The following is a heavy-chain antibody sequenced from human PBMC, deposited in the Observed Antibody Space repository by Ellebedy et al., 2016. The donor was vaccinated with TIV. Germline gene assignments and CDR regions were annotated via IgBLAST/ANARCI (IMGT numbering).Heavy chain of an antibody. D-gene: IGHD2-21*02. CDR3: VRSIVVVTAGVYDAFDI. V-gene: IGHV3-53*01. CDR2: IYSGGGT. J-gene: IGHJ3*02. CDR1: GFTVSSNY. Sequence: GESLKISCAASGFTVSSNYMSWVRQAPGKGLEWVSVIYSGGGTYYADSVKGRFTISRDNSKTTLYLQMNSLRAEDTAVYYCVRSIVVVTAGVYDAFDIWGQGTMVTVSS.